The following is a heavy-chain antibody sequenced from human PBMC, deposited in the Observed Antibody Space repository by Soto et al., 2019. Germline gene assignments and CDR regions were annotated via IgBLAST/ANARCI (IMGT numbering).Heavy chain of an antibody. CDR1: GYTFTSYY. D-gene: IGHD3-22*01. J-gene: IGHJ4*02. CDR2: INPSGGST. CDR3: ARTTAYETSGYYYHTY. Sequence: GASVNVSCKASGYTFTSYYMHWVRQAPGQGLEWMGIINPSGGSTSYAQKFQGRVTMTRDTSTSTVYMELSSLRSEDTAVYYCARTTAYETSGYYYHTYWGQGTQVTVSS. V-gene: IGHV1-46*01.